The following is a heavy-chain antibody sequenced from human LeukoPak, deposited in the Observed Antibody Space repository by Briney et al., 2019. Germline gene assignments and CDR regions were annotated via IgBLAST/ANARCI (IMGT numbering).Heavy chain of an antibody. CDR3: ARGKGDYVWGSYRSSGAFDI. D-gene: IGHD3-16*02. CDR1: GGSISSNNW. CDR2: IYHSGST. V-gene: IGHV4-4*02. J-gene: IGHJ3*02. Sequence: SGTLSLTCAVSGGSISSNNWWSWVRQPPGKGLEWIGEIYHSGSTNYNPSLKSRVTISVDTSKNQFSLKLSSVTAADTAVYYCARGKGDYVWGSYRSSGAFDIWGQGTMVTVSS.